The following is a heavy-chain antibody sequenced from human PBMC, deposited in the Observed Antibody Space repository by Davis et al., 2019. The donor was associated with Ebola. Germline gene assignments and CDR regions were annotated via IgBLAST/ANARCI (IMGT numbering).Heavy chain of an antibody. CDR2: IYSGGST. Sequence: GESLKISCAASGFTVSSNYMSWVRQAPGKGLEWVSVIYSGGSTYYADSVKGRFTISRDNSKNTLYLQMNSLRAEDTTVYYCARQEISSPVFDYWGQGTLVTVSS. J-gene: IGHJ4*02. V-gene: IGHV3-66*04. CDR3: ARQEISSPVFDY. D-gene: IGHD5-24*01. CDR1: GFTVSSNY.